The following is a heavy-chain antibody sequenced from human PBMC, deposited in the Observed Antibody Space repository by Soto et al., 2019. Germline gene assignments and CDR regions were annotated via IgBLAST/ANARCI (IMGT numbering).Heavy chain of an antibody. Sequence: QITLNESGPTLVKPTQTLTLTCTFSGFSLSTRDVGVGWIRQPPGEALEWLGVVYWADSKTYIPYLERGLPIPTATSKLPWVLRRTKMGPVDTTTFNCAPVRVGVARFWGQGTLVTVSS. J-gene: IGHJ4*02. CDR1: GFSLSTRDVG. V-gene: IGHV2-5*02. CDR3: APVRVGVARF. D-gene: IGHD3-16*01. CDR2: VYWADSK.